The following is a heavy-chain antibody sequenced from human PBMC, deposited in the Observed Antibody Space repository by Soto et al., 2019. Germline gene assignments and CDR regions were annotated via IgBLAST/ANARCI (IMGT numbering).Heavy chain of an antibody. CDR3: ARVGWYNSSWSGDHLP. Sequence: SVKVSCKASGGTFSSYAISWVRQAPGQGLEWMGGIIPIFGTANYAQKFQGRVTITADESTSTAYMELSSLRSEDTAVYYCARVGWYNSSWSGDHLPWGQGTLVTVS. V-gene: IGHV1-69*13. D-gene: IGHD6-13*01. J-gene: IGHJ5*02. CDR1: GGTFSSYA. CDR2: IIPIFGTA.